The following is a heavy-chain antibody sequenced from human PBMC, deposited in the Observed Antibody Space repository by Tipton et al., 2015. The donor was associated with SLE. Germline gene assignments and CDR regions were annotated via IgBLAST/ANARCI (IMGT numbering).Heavy chain of an antibody. D-gene: IGHD5-12*01. J-gene: IGHJ4*02. CDR1: GGSISSYY. V-gene: IGHV4-59*01. CDR2: VYYSGST. Sequence: TLSLTCTASGGSISSYYWSWIRQPPGRGLEWIGYVYYSGSTIYNPSLKSRVTISVDTSKNQFSLKLSSVTAADTAVYYCASSKRGPGYGGYFDYWGQGTLVTVSS. CDR3: ASSKRGPGYGGYFDY.